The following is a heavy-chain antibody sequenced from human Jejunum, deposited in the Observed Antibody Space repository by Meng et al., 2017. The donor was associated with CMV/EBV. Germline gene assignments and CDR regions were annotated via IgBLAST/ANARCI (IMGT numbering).Heavy chain of an antibody. CDR1: GFTFSSNW. Sequence: EVRVVEFGGGLIPPGGSLSLSCAASGFTFSSNWMHWVRQAPGEGLVWVSHINSDGGDTNYADSVKGRFTISRDNAKNTLYLQMNSLRDEDTAVYYCARVEQEMCWGQGTLVTVSS. V-gene: IGHV3-74*02. J-gene: IGHJ4*02. CDR2: INSDGGDT. D-gene: IGHD1/OR15-1a*01. CDR3: ARVEQEMC.